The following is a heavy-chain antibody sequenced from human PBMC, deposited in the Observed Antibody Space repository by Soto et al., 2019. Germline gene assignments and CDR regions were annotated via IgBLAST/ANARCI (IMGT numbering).Heavy chain of an antibody. V-gene: IGHV1-18*01. J-gene: IGHJ4*02. CDR1: GYTFTSYV. CDR3: ARESYDYIWGSYRAYYFDY. CDR2: ISAYNGNT. Sequence: QVQLVQSGAEVKKPGASVKVSCKASGYTFTSYVISWVRQAPGQGLEWMGWISAYNGNTNYAQKLQGRVTMTTDTSTSTAYMELRSLRSDDTAVYYCARESYDYIWGSYRAYYFDYWGQGTLVTVSS. D-gene: IGHD3-16*02.